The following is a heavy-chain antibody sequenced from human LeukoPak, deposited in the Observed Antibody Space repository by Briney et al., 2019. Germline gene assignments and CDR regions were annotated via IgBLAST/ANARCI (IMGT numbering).Heavy chain of an antibody. J-gene: IGHJ4*02. CDR1: GFTFSSYA. CDR3: ARDYEEDCSGGSCYSIPGAIDY. D-gene: IGHD2-15*01. Sequence: GGSLRLSCAVSGFTFSSYAMHWVRQAPGKGLEWVAVISYDGSNKYYADSVKGRFTISRDNSKNTLYLQMNSLRAEDTAVYYCARDYEEDCSGGSCYSIPGAIDYWGQGTLVTVSS. V-gene: IGHV3-30-3*01. CDR2: ISYDGSNK.